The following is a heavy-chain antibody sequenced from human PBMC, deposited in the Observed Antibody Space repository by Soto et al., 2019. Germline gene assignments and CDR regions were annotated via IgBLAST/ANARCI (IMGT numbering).Heavy chain of an antibody. CDR2: IYNSGST. J-gene: IGHJ4*02. V-gene: IGHV4-31*01. D-gene: IGHD3-10*01. Sequence: PSETLSLTCTVSGGSINSGGYYWSWIRQHPGKGLEWIGYIYNSGSTYYNTSLKSQVTISVDTSKNKFSMKLSSVTAADSAVYCCARGITMVRGVIRTPYFDYWGQGTLVTVSS. CDR3: ARGITMVRGVIRTPYFDY. CDR1: GGSINSGGYY.